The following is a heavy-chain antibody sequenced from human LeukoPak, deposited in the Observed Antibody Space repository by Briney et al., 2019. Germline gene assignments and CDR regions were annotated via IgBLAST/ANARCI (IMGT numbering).Heavy chain of an antibody. J-gene: IGHJ6*03. CDR3: ATIQLWFYYMDV. Sequence: GGSLRLSCAASGFTFSSYWMTWVRQAPGKGLEWVANIKQDGSEKYYVDSVKGRFTISRDNAKNSLYLQMNSLRAGDTAVYYCATIQLWFYYMDVWGKGTTVTVSS. CDR2: IKQDGSEK. V-gene: IGHV3-7*01. D-gene: IGHD5-18*01. CDR1: GFTFSSYW.